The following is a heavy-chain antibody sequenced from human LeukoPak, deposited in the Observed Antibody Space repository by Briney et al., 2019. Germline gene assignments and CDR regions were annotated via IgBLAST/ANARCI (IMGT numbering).Heavy chain of an antibody. CDR3: ARGGDGYIY. Sequence: PGGSLRLSCAASGFTFSSYAMSWVRQPPGKGLEWIGEINHSGSTNYNPSLKSRVTISVDTSKNQFSLKLSSATAADTAVYYCARGGDGYIYWGQGTLVTVSS. CDR2: INHSGST. CDR1: GFTFSSYA. D-gene: IGHD5-24*01. J-gene: IGHJ4*02. V-gene: IGHV4-34*01.